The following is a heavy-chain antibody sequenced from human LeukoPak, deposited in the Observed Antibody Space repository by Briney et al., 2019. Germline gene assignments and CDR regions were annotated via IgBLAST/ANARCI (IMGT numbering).Heavy chain of an antibody. CDR3: ASFARECDMGCDL. Sequence: GESLKISCKGSGYTFSNSIIGWVRQMPGKGLEWMGSIYPGDSETRYSPSFQGQVTISADKSISTAYLQWSSLRASDTAMYYCASFARECDMGCDLGGQGPLVRVSS. V-gene: IGHV5-51*01. J-gene: IGHJ5*02. D-gene: IGHD2-15*01. CDR1: GYTFSNSI. CDR2: IYPGDSET.